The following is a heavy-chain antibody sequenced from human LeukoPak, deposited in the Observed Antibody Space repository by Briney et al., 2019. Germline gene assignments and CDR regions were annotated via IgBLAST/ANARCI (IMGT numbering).Heavy chain of an antibody. J-gene: IGHJ6*02. D-gene: IGHD6-13*01. CDR1: DGSISNYF. CDR3: ARTSSSSWSYGMDV. CDR2: IYLSGST. V-gene: IGHV4-4*07. Sequence: PSETLSLTCTVSDGSISNYFWSWIRQPAGKGLEWIGRIYLSGSTNYNPSLKSRVTMSVDTSKNQFSLKLSPVTAADTAVYYCARTSSSSWSYGMDVWGQGTTVTVSS.